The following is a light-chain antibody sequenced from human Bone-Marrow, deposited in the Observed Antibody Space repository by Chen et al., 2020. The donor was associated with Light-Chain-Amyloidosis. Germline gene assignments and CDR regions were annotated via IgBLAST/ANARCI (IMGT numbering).Light chain of an antibody. V-gene: IGLV3-25*03. CDR1: DLPTKY. CDR3: QSADSSGTYEVI. CDR2: RDT. Sequence: SYELTQPPSVSVSPGQTARITCSGDDLPTKYAYWYQQKPGQAPVLVIHRDTARPSGVSARFSGSSSGTPATLTMSGVLAEDEADYHCQSADSSGTYEVIFGGGTKLTVL. J-gene: IGLJ2*01.